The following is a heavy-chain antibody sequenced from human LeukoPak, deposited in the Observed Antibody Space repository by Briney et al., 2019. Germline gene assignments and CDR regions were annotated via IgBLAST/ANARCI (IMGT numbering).Heavy chain of an antibody. Sequence: HGESPKISCKGSGYSFTAYWIGWVRQMPGKGLELMGIISPGDSDTRYSPAFQGQVTISADKSISTAYLQWSSLKASDTAMYYCARGDCSGGNCHFDYWGQGTLVTVSS. CDR2: ISPGDSDT. D-gene: IGHD2-15*01. J-gene: IGHJ4*02. V-gene: IGHV5-51*01. CDR3: ARGDCSGGNCHFDY. CDR1: GYSFTAYW.